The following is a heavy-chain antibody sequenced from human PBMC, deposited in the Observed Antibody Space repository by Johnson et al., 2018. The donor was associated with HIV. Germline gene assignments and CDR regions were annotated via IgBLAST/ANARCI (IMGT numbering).Heavy chain of an antibody. CDR1: GFTFSTYG. Sequence: QVQLVESGGGVVQPGRSLRLSCAASGFTFSTYGMHWVRQAPGKGLEWVAFISFDGDNKYYADSVKGRFTISRDNAKNSLYLQMNSLRAEDTAVYYCARGDLAAAGNGAFDIWGQGTMVTVSS. CDR2: ISFDGDNK. V-gene: IGHV3-30*19. CDR3: ARGDLAAAGNGAFDI. D-gene: IGHD6-13*01. J-gene: IGHJ3*02.